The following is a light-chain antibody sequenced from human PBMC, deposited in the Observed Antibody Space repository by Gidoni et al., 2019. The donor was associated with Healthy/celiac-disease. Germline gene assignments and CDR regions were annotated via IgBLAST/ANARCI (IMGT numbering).Light chain of an antibody. CDR3: QQRSNWPPYT. Sequence: EIVFTQSPATLSLSPGERATLSCRASPSVSSYLAWYQQKPGQAPRLLIYDASNRATGIPAMFIGSGSGTDFTLTISSLEPEDFAVYYCQQRSNWPPYTFGQGTKLEIK. J-gene: IGKJ2*01. V-gene: IGKV3-11*01. CDR1: PSVSSY. CDR2: DAS.